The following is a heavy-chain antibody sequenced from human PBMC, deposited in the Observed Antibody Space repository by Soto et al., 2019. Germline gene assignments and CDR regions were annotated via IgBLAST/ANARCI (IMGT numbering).Heavy chain of an antibody. V-gene: IGHV4-34*01. D-gene: IGHD3-3*01. Sequence: TLSLTCAVYGGSFSGYYWSWIRQPPGKGLEWIGEINHSGSTNYNPSLKSRVTISVDTSKNQFSLKLSSVTAADTAVYYCARERPYYDFWSGYSQYYYYYGMDVWGQGTTVTVSS. CDR2: INHSGST. J-gene: IGHJ6*02. CDR1: GGSFSGYY. CDR3: ARERPYYDFWSGYSQYYYYYGMDV.